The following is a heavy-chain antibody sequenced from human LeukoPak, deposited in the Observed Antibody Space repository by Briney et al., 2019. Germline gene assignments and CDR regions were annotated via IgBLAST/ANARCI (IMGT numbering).Heavy chain of an antibody. CDR1: GFTVDSNY. Sequence: GGSLRLSCAASGFTVDSNYLSWVRQAPGKGLEWVSVVSGSGGSTYYADSVKGRFTISRDNSKNTLYLQMNSLRAEDTAVYYCAKELGYCSSTSCLVYYYYGMDVWGQGTTVTVSS. CDR2: VSGSGGST. J-gene: IGHJ6*02. CDR3: AKELGYCSSTSCLVYYYYGMDV. D-gene: IGHD2-2*01. V-gene: IGHV3-23*01.